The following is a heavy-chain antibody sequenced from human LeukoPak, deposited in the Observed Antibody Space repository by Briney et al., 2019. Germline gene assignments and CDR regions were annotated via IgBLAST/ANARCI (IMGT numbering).Heavy chain of an antibody. V-gene: IGHV4-39*07. Sequence: PSETLSLTCTVSGGSISSSSYYWGWIRQPPGKGLEWIGSIYYSGSTYYNPSLKSRVTISVDTSKNQFSLKLSSVTAADTAVYYCARPPTRWRFGELLDPWYFDLWGRGTLVTVSS. CDR1: GGSISSSSYY. CDR3: ARPPTRWRFGELLDPWYFDL. D-gene: IGHD3-10*01. CDR2: IYYSGST. J-gene: IGHJ2*01.